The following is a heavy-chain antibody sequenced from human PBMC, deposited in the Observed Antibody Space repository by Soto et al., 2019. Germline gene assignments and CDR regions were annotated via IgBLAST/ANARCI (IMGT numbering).Heavy chain of an antibody. D-gene: IGHD1-1*01. CDR1: RGSFTDYY. CDR3: ARQYNWCDGHWFDP. Sequence: SETLSLTCAVYRGSFTDYYWSWIRQPPGKGLEWIGEINHSGSTNYNPSLKSRVTISVDTSKAQFSLKLTSVTAADTAVYYCARQYNWCDGHWFDPWGQGTLVTVSS. J-gene: IGHJ5*02. CDR2: INHSGST. V-gene: IGHV4-34*01.